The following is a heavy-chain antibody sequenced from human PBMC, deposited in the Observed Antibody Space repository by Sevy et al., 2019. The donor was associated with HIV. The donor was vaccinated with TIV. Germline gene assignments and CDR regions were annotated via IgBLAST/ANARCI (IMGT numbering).Heavy chain of an antibody. CDR3: ARGGDIISDAFDI. J-gene: IGHJ3*02. Sequence: GGSLRLSCAASGFTFSSYWMHWVRQAPGKGLVWVSRINSDGISTSYADSVKGRFTISRDNAKNTLYLQMNSLRAEDTAVYYCARGGDIISDAFDIWGQGTMVTVSS. CDR1: GFTFSSYW. D-gene: IGHD5-12*01. CDR2: INSDGIST. V-gene: IGHV3-74*01.